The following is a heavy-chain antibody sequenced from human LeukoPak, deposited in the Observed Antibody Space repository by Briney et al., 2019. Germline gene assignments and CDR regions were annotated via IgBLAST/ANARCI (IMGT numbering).Heavy chain of an antibody. CDR1: GFTFSSYA. Sequence: SLRLSCAASGFTFSSYAMHWVRQAPGKGLEWVAVVSFDGDNKYYADSVKDRFTISRDNSQNTLYLQLNSLRAEDTAVYYCARDWTLNYWGQGTLVTVSS. D-gene: IGHD3/OR15-3a*01. CDR2: VSFDGDNK. V-gene: IGHV3-30-3*01. CDR3: ARDWTLNY. J-gene: IGHJ4*02.